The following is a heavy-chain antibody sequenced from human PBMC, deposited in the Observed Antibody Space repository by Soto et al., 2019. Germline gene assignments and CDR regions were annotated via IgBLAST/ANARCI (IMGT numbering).Heavy chain of an antibody. V-gene: IGHV3-21*06. D-gene: IGHD3-16*01. J-gene: IGHJ4*02. Sequence: EVHLVEAGGGLVKPGESLTLSCAASGFTFGSFTFNWVRQAPGKGQEWVSSISSSSADIYYPESVKDQFNISRDNASSTLYMQMNSLSLDVTAVYFCARDGLTFGGDWGQGTLVAVSS. CDR2: ISSSSADI. CDR1: GFTFGSFT. CDR3: ARDGLTFGGD.